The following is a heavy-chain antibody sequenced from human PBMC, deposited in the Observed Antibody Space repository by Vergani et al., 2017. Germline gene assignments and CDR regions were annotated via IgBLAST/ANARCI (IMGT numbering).Heavy chain of an antibody. V-gene: IGHV4-30-4*08. CDR3: ARAPITMVRGGAGTFDI. Sequence: QVQLQESGPGLVKPSQTLSLTCTVSGGSISSGDYYWSWIRQPPGKGLEWIGYIYYSGSTYYNPSLKSRVTRLVETSKNQFSLKLSPVTAADTAVYYCARAPITMVRGGAGTFDIWGQGTMVTVSS. CDR2: IYYSGST. J-gene: IGHJ3*02. D-gene: IGHD3-10*01. CDR1: GGSISSGDYY.